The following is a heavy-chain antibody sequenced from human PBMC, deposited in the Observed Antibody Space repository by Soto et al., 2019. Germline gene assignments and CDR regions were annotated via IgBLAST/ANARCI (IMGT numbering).Heavy chain of an antibody. D-gene: IGHD5-12*01. CDR3: ARVKSGYGYFDY. V-gene: IGHV4-31*03. CDR1: GGSISSGGYY. CDR2: IYYSGST. Sequence: QVQLQESGPGLVKPSQTLSLTCTVSGGSISSGGYYWSWIRQHPGKGLEWIGYIYYSGSTYYNPSLKSRLTISVDTSKNQFSVKLSSVTAADTAVYYCARVKSGYGYFDYWGQGTLVTVSS. J-gene: IGHJ4*02.